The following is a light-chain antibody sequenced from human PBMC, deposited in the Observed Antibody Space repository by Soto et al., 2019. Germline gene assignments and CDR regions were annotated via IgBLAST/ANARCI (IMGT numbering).Light chain of an antibody. CDR3: QQYGSSPPLA. J-gene: IGKJ4*01. Sequence: EFVLTQSPGTLSLFPGERATLSCRASQSVGSNSLAWYQQKPGKAPRILIYGASTRATGIPYRFSGSGSGTDFTLTISRLEPEDFAGYYCQQYGSSPPLAFGGGTKVEIK. CDR1: QSVGSNS. CDR2: GAS. V-gene: IGKV3-20*01.